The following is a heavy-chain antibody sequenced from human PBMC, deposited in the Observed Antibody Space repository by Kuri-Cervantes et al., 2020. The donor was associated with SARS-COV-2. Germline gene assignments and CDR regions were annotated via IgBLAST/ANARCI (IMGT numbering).Heavy chain of an antibody. D-gene: IGHD6-13*01. CDR3: VRHKAAAGIVAPD. CDR1: GFTFSNSD. V-gene: IGHV3-19*01. Sequence: GESLKISCAASGFTFSNSDMNWVRQAPGKGLEWVSGVSWNGSRTHYADSVKGRFIIPRDNSRNFLYQQMNSLRPEDMAVYYCVRHKAAAGIVAPDWGQGSLVTVSS. CDR2: VSWNGSRT. J-gene: IGHJ4*02.